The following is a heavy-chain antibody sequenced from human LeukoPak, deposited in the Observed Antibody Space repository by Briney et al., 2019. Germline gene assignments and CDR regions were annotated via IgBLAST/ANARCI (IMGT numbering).Heavy chain of an antibody. V-gene: IGHV3-23*01. CDR1: GFTFSSYA. Sequence: GGSLRLSCAASGFTFSSYAMSWVRQAPGKGLEWVSAISGSGGSTYYADSVKGRSTISRDNSKNTLYLQMNSLRAEDTAVYYCAKGFPKWFGEYYFDYWGQGTLVTVSS. D-gene: IGHD3-10*01. CDR3: AKGFPKWFGEYYFDY. CDR2: ISGSGGST. J-gene: IGHJ4*02.